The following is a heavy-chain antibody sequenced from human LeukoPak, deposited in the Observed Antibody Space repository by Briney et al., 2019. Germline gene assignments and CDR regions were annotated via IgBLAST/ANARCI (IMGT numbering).Heavy chain of an antibody. D-gene: IGHD1-1*01. CDR2: IYTSGST. CDR1: GGSISDYY. Sequence: SETLSLTCTVSGGSISDYYWSWIRQPAGKGLEWIGRIYTSGSTNYNPSLKTRVTMSVDTSKNQFSLRLSSVTAADTAVYYCVRKGVSALAGAFDIWGQGTMVTVSS. CDR3: VRKGVSALAGAFDI. V-gene: IGHV4-4*07. J-gene: IGHJ3*02.